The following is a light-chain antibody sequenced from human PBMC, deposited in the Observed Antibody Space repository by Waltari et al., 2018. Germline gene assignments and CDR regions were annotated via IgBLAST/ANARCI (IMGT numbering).Light chain of an antibody. V-gene: IGLV1-44*01. Sequence: QSVLTQPPSASGTPGQRVTIPRSGSSSNIGSNTVNWYQQLPGIAPKLIIYSTNHRPSGVPDRFSGSKSGNSASLAISGLQSDDEADYYCAAWDVSLKGVFGGGTKVTVL. J-gene: IGLJ2*01. CDR3: AAWDVSLKGV. CDR1: SSNIGSNT. CDR2: STN.